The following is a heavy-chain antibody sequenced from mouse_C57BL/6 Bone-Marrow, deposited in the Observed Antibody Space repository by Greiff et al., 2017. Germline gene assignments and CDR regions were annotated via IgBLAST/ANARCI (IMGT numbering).Heavy chain of an antibody. Sequence: DVKLVESGGGLVQPGGSLKLSCAATGFTFSDYYMYWVRQTPEKRLEWVAYISNGGGSTYYPDTVKGRFTISRDNAKNTLYLQMSRLKSEDTAMYYCARHSPYYSNYGFDYWGQGTTLTVSS. J-gene: IGHJ2*01. V-gene: IGHV5-12*01. D-gene: IGHD2-5*01. CDR1: GFTFSDYY. CDR3: ARHSPYYSNYGFDY. CDR2: ISNGGGST.